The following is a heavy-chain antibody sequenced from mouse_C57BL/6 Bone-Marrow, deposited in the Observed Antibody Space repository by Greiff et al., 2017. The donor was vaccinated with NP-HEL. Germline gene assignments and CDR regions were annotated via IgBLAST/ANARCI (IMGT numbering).Heavy chain of an antibody. V-gene: IGHV5-17*01. D-gene: IGHD2-5*01. CDR2: ISSGSSTI. CDR3: AIGYSNPFAY. Sequence: EVKLMESGGGLVKPGGSLKLSCAASGFTFSDYGMHWVRQAPEKGLEWVAYISSGSSTIYYADTVKGRFTISRDNAKNTLFLQMTSLRSEDTAMYYCAIGYSNPFAYWGQGTLVTVSA. J-gene: IGHJ3*01. CDR1: GFTFSDYG.